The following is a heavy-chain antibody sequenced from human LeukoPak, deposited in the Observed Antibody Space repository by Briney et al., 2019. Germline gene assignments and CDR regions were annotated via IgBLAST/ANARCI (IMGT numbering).Heavy chain of an antibody. CDR2: IIPIVGTA. J-gene: IGHJ4*02. V-gene: IGHV1-69*01. Sequence: SVKLSCKASGGPLSSYAISWVRQARGQGLEWRGGIIPIVGTANYGQKFQGRDTITADESTSSAYMELSSLGSENAADYYLESGACSSTSCSGTHVDWGQGTLVTVSS. CDR1: GGPLSSYA. D-gene: IGHD2-2*01. CDR3: ESGACSSTSCSGTHVD.